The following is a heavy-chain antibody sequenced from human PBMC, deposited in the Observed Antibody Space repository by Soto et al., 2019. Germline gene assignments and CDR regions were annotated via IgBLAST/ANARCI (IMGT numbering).Heavy chain of an antibody. J-gene: IGHJ4*02. CDR1: GFTFSSYS. CDR2: ITGSDEGIT. V-gene: IGHV3-23*01. Sequence: GGSLRLSCAASGFTFSSYSMSWVRQAPGKGLEWVSAITGSDEGITDHLDSVKGRFTISRDNTKNTLYLQMNSLRVDDTAVYYCTRLSAPVDYWGRGTLVTVSS. CDR3: TRLSAPVDY.